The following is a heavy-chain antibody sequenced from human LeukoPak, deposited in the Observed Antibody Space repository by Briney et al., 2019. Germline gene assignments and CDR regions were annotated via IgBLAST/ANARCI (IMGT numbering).Heavy chain of an antibody. CDR2: ISAYNGNT. CDR3: ARTIAAAGTHNFDY. V-gene: IGHV1-18*01. CDR1: GYTFTSYG. D-gene: IGHD6-13*01. J-gene: IGHJ4*02. Sequence: ASVKVSCKASGYTFTSYGISWVRQAPGQRLEWMGWISAYNGNTNYAQKLQGRVTMTTDTSTSTAYMELRSLRSDDTAVYYCARTIAAAGTHNFDYWGQGTLVTVSS.